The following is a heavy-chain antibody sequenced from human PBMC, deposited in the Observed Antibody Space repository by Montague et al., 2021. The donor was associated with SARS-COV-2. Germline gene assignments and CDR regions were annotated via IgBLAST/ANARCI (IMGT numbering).Heavy chain of an antibody. CDR3: ARVRHLGRVMDV. J-gene: IGHJ6*02. CDR2: TFYRSEWNY. D-gene: IGHD7-27*01. CDR1: GDSVSRNDIA. Sequence: CAISGDSVSRNDIAWNWFRQSPSRGLEWLGRTFYRSEWNYHYADSVKSRITIDPDTSKNRVSLQLRSVTLEDTAVYFCARVRHLGRVMDVWGQGTTVTVSS. V-gene: IGHV6-1*01.